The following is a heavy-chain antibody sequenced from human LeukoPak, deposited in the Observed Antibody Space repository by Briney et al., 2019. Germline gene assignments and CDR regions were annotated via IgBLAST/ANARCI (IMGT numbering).Heavy chain of an antibody. Sequence: PGGSLRLSCAASGFTFSSYEMNWVRQAPGKGLEWVSYISSSGSTIYYADSVKVRFTISRDNAKNSLYLQMNSLRAEDTAVYYCASWGTTPDYYYYMDVWGKGTTVTVSS. J-gene: IGHJ6*03. CDR1: GFTFSSYE. D-gene: IGHD3-16*01. CDR2: ISSSGSTI. V-gene: IGHV3-48*03. CDR3: ASWGTTPDYYYYMDV.